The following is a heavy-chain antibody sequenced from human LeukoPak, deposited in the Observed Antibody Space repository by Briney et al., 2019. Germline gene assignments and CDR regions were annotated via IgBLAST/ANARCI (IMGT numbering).Heavy chain of an antibody. J-gene: IGHJ3*02. Sequence: PSGTLSLTCAVSGDSISSDNWWNWVRPPPGKGLEWIGQIHHSGSTNYNPSLKSRVTMSVDKSENHFSLKLTSVTAADTAVYYCASLKRRRIFGVVIIGAFDIWGQGTMVTVSS. CDR2: IHHSGST. CDR3: ASLKRRRIFGVVIIGAFDI. V-gene: IGHV4-4*02. D-gene: IGHD3-3*02. CDR1: GDSISSDNW.